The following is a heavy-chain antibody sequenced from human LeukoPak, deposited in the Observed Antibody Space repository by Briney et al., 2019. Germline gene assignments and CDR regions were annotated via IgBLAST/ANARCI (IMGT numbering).Heavy chain of an antibody. CDR3: AKDSCGGDCYSFDY. J-gene: IGHJ4*02. CDR2: ISYDGSHK. D-gene: IGHD2-21*02. Sequence: GGSLRLSCEASGFTFSSYAIHWVRQAPGKGLEWVAVISYDGSHKYYADSVKGRFAISRDSSKNTLYLQMNSLRAEDTAVYYCAKDSCGGDCYSFDYWGQGTLVTVSS. V-gene: IGHV3-30*09. CDR1: GFTFSSYA.